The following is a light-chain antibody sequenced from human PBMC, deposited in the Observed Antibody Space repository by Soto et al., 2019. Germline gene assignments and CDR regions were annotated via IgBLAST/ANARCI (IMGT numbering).Light chain of an antibody. CDR1: SSDVGGHNY. V-gene: IGLV2-11*01. CDR2: DVT. Sequence: QYALTQPRSVSGSPGQSVTISCTGTSSDVGGHNYVSWYQQHPGKAPQLMIYDVTKRPSGVPDRFSGSKSGSTASLTISGLQAEDEADYYCCSYAGSYTYVFGTGTKLTVL. J-gene: IGLJ1*01. CDR3: CSYAGSYTYV.